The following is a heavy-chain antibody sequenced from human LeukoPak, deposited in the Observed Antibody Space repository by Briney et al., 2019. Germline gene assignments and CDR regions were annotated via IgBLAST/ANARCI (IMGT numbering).Heavy chain of an antibody. J-gene: IGHJ1*01. D-gene: IGHD6-19*01. CDR1: GFTFSSYE. V-gene: IGHV3-48*03. CDR3: ARGAVAGRIGYFQH. CDR2: ISSSGSTI. Sequence: GGSLRLSCAASGFTFSSYEMNWVRQAPGKGLEWVSYISSSGSTIYYAGSVKGRFTISRDNAKNSLYLQMNSLRAEDTAVYYCARGAVAGRIGYFQHWGQGTLVTVSS.